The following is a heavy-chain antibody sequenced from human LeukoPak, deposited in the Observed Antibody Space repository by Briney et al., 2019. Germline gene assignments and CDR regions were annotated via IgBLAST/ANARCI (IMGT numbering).Heavy chain of an antibody. CDR2: ISGSGGST. CDR3: AKGGCSSTSCDSSDFWSGYHGNSYFDY. CDR1: GFTFSSYA. D-gene: IGHD2-2*01. J-gene: IGHJ4*02. Sequence: GGSLRLSCAASGFTFSSYAMSWVRQAPGKGLEWVSAISGSGGSTYYADSVKGRFTISRDNSKNTLCLQMNSLRAEDTAVYYCAKGGCSSTSCDSSDFWSGYHGNSYFDYWGQGTLVTVSS. V-gene: IGHV3-23*01.